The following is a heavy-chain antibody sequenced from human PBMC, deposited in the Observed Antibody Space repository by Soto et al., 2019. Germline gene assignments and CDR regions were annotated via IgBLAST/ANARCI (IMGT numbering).Heavy chain of an antibody. D-gene: IGHD1-26*01. J-gene: IGHJ4*02. V-gene: IGHV2-5*02. CDR1: GFSLTTDRVG. CDR2: IYWDDSK. Sequence: QITLKESGPTLVKPTQTLTLTCTFSGFSLTTDRVGVGWIRQPPGEALEWLAVIYWDDSKTYRPSLESRLTITKDTSTNQVALTMTNIDSLDTATYYCAHAYGGRSLYWGQGTLVTVSS. CDR3: AHAYGGRSLY.